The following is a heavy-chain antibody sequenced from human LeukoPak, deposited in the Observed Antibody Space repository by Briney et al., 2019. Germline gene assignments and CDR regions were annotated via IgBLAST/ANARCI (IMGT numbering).Heavy chain of an antibody. CDR1: GYTFTGYY. CDR3: ARDRGYSWNYQGY. J-gene: IGHJ4*02. CDR2: INPNSGGT. Sequence: GASVKVSCKASGYTFTGYYMHWVRQAPGQGLEWMGWINPNSGGTNYAQKFQGRVTMTRDTSISAAYMELSRLRSDDTAVYYCARDRGYSWNYQGYWGQGTLVTVSS. D-gene: IGHD1-7*01. V-gene: IGHV1-2*02.